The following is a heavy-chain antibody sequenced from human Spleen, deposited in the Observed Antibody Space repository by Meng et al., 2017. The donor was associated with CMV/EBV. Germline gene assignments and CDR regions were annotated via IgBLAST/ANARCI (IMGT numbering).Heavy chain of an antibody. CDR2: IYYSGST. V-gene: IGHV4-61*01. CDR3: ASGESYEGLTGYYPLINAFDI. J-gene: IGHJ3*02. CDR1: GGSVSSGSYH. Sequence: SESLSLPCTVSGGSVSSGSYHWSWIRRPPGKGLEWIGHIYYSGSTNYNPSLKSRVTISVDTSKNQFSLKLSSVTAADTAVYYCASGESYEGLTGYYPLINAFDIWGQGTVVTVSS. D-gene: IGHD3-9*01.